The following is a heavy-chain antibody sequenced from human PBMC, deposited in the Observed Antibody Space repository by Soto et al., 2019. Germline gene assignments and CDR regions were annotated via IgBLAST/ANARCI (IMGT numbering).Heavy chain of an antibody. V-gene: IGHV3-23*01. CDR1: GFTFSNYA. D-gene: IGHD6-13*01. CDR2: ISGRGSNT. CDR3: ASKLAGYSRCWYSYYYYGMDV. J-gene: IGHJ6*02. Sequence: TGESLRISCAASGFTFSNYAMSWVRQAPGKGLEWVSTISGRGSNTYYADSVKGRFTISRDNSRNSLYLQMNSLRAEDTAVYYCASKLAGYSRCWYSYYYYGMDVWGQGTTVTVS.